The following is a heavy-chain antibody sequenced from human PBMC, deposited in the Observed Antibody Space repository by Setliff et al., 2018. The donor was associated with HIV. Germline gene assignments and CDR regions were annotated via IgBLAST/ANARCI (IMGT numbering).Heavy chain of an antibody. J-gene: IGHJ4*02. CDR3: ARALAGGSGWNYFDF. CDR1: GASFSSSSYY. Sequence: SETLSLTCTVSGASFSSSSYYWSWIRQPAGKGLEWIGHVYTTGSASYNPSLKSRVTILEASSKNQFSLKLDSVTAADTAVYFCARALAGGSGWNYFDFWGQGTLVTVSS. D-gene: IGHD6-19*01. CDR2: VYTTGSA. V-gene: IGHV4-61*09.